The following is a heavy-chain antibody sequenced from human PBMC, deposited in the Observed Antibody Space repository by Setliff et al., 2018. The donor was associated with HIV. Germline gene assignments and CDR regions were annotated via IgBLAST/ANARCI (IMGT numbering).Heavy chain of an antibody. CDR2: IYYSGST. J-gene: IGHJ2*01. CDR1: GGSISSYY. V-gene: IGHV4-59*08. Sequence: SETLSLTCTVSGGSISSYYWSWIRQPPGKGLEWIGYIYYSGSTNYNPSLKSRVTISVDTSKNQFSLKLSSVTAADTAVYYCARLCIAAAGMRSIPWYFDLWGRGTLVTVSS. CDR3: ARLCIAAAGMRSIPWYFDL. D-gene: IGHD6-13*01.